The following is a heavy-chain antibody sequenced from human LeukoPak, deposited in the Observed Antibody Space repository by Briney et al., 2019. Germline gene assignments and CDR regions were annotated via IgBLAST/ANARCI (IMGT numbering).Heavy chain of an antibody. CDR1: GFTFSSYW. Sequence: GSLRLSCAAPGFTFSSYWMHWVRQAPGKGLVWVSRINSDGSSTSYADSVRGRFSISRDNAKNTLYLQMNSLRAEDTALYYCAKDAVIAVAGTLDYWGQGTLVTVSS. CDR3: AKDAVIAVAGTLDY. CDR2: INSDGSST. J-gene: IGHJ4*02. D-gene: IGHD6-19*01. V-gene: IGHV3-74*01.